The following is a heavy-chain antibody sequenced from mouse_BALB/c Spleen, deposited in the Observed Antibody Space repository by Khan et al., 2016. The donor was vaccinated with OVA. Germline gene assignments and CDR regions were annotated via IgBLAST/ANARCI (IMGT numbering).Heavy chain of an antibody. CDR2: IDPANGNT. Sequence: VQLKQSGAELVKPGASVKLSCTASGFTIKDTYMPWVKQRPERGLEWIGRIDPANGNTKYDPKFPGKATITADTSSNTAYLQLSSLTSEDTADYYCARINAWGQGTTLTVSS. J-gene: IGHJ2*01. V-gene: IGHV14-3*02. CDR3: ARINA. CDR1: GFTIKDTY.